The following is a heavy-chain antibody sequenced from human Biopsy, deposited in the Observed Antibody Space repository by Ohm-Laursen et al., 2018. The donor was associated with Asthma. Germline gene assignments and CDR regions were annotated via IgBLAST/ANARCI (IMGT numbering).Heavy chain of an antibody. J-gene: IGHJ4*02. V-gene: IGHV3-30*03. CDR3: ARSDCGSGGYCYIPFYF. Sequence: SLRLSCAASGFTFSSYGMHWVRQAPGKGLEWVALISNDGSSKYYADSVKGRFTISRDISKNTLYLQMNSLRAEDTAVYYCARSDCGSGGYCYIPFYFWGQGTLVTVSS. CDR1: GFTFSSYG. CDR2: ISNDGSSK. D-gene: IGHD2-21*02.